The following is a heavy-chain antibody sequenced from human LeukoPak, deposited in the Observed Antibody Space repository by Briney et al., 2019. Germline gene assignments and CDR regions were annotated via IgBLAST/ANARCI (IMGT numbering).Heavy chain of an antibody. CDR2: IIPSLGIA. CDR3: ARVPYSAYIVVVPAAILDYYYYGMDV. V-gene: IGHV1-69*02. J-gene: IGHJ6*02. CDR1: GGTFSSYT. Sequence: ASVKVSCKASGGTFSSYTISWVRQAPGQGLEWMGRIIPSLGIANYAQKFQGRVTITAVKSTSTAYMELSSLRSEDTAVYYCARVPYSAYIVVVPAAILDYYYYGMDVWGQGTTVTVSS. D-gene: IGHD2-2*02.